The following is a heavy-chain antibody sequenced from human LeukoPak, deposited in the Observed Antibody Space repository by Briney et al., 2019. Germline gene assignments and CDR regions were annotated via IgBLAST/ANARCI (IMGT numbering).Heavy chain of an antibody. J-gene: IGHJ6*03. D-gene: IGHD6-19*01. V-gene: IGHV3-21*01. CDR1: GFTFNTYA. CDR3: TRARVVTVLGTADYYFYMDV. Sequence: PGGSLRLSCAASGFTFNTYAMNWVRQAPGKGLEWVSSMTTISTLMYYAASVKGRFTVSRDNAKNSLYLQMNSLRAEDTAVYYCTRARVVTVLGTADYYFYMDVWGRGTTVTVSS. CDR2: MTTISTLM.